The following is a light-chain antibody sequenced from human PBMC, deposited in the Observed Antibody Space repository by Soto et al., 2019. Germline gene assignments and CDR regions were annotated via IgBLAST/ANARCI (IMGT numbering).Light chain of an antibody. CDR1: SSDVGGYNF. CDR3: ISYTTSNTLV. CDR2: DVS. J-gene: IGLJ3*02. V-gene: IGLV2-14*01. Sequence: QSALIQPASVSGSPGQSITISCTGTSSDVGGYNFVSWYQQHPGKAPKLMIYDVSNRPSGVSNRFSGSKSGNTASLTLSGLEAEDDADYYCISYTTSNTLVFGGGTKLTVL.